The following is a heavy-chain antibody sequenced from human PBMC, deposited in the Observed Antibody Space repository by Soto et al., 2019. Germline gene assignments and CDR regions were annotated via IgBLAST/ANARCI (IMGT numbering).Heavy chain of an antibody. CDR2: IYYSGST. J-gene: IGHJ4*02. D-gene: IGHD2-15*01. V-gene: IGHV4-39*01. Sequence: QLQLQESGPGLVKPSETLSLTCTVSGGSISSSSYYWGWIRQPPGKGLEWIGRIYYSGSTYYNPSLKSRVTISVDTSKNQFSLKLSSVPAADTAVYYCAIQDIVVVVAATWGQGTLVTVSS. CDR1: GGSISSSSYY. CDR3: AIQDIVVVVAAT.